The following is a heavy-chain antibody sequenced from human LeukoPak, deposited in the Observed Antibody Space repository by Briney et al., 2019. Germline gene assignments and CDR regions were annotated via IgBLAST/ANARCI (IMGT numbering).Heavy chain of an antibody. CDR1: GFTFNTYW. J-gene: IGHJ4*02. D-gene: IGHD6-13*01. Sequence: GGSLRLSCAASGFTFNTYWMSWVRQAPGKGLEWVSSISDSGDKTYYADSVKGRFTISRDNSKNTLYLQMNSLRAEDTAVYYCAKGKISAAGAIDFWVQGTLVIVSS. V-gene: IGHV3-23*01. CDR3: AKGKISAAGAIDF. CDR2: ISDSGDKT.